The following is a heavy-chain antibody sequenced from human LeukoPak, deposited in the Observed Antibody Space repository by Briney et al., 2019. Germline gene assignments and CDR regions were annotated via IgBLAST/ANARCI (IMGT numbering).Heavy chain of an antibody. Sequence: VASVKVSCKASGGTFSSYAISWVRQAPGQGLEWMGGIIPIFGTANYAQKSQGRVTITADESTSTAYMELSSLRSEDTAVYHCARAWPRVVFGVVTLNWFDPWGQGTLVTVSS. CDR1: GGTFSSYA. D-gene: IGHD3-3*01. CDR2: IIPIFGTA. J-gene: IGHJ5*02. V-gene: IGHV1-69*13. CDR3: ARAWPRVVFGVVTLNWFDP.